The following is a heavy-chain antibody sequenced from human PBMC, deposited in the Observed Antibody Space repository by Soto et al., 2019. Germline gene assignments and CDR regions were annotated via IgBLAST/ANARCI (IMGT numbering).Heavy chain of an antibody. CDR3: ARDPPRTTVTTRNDY. D-gene: IGHD4-17*01. CDR1: GYTFTDYY. Sequence: ASVKVSCKASGYTFTDYYMPWVRQAPGQGLEWMGWINPNSGGTNFAQKFQGRVTMTRDTSISTAYMELPRLRSDDTAVYYGARDPPRTTVTTRNDYWGQGTLVTV. CDR2: INPNSGGT. V-gene: IGHV1-2*02. J-gene: IGHJ4*02.